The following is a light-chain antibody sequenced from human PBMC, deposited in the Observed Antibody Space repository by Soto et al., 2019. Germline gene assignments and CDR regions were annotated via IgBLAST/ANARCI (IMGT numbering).Light chain of an antibody. V-gene: IGLV1-44*01. Sequence: QSVLTQPPSASGTPGQRVTISCSGSSSNIGRNTVNWYQQFPGTAPNLLIYNNNERPSGVPDRFSGSKSGTSASLAISGLRSEDEADYYFAAWDASLNGRVFGGGTKVTVL. J-gene: IGLJ3*02. CDR1: SSNIGRNT. CDR3: AAWDASLNGRV. CDR2: NNN.